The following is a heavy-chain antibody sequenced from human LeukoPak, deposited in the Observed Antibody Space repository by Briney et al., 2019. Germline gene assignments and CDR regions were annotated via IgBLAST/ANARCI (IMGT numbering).Heavy chain of an antibody. V-gene: IGHV1-8*01. CDR3: PRGRLNGNVDF. CDR2: MHQDSGDT. Sequence: VTDSCKASVYTFTSYDIKGVRPAAGRGCEWVGWMHQDSGDTGYAHNLQGRITIPRDSSTATVFMELSSLRSEDRAMYYCPRGRLNGNVDFWGQGTLVTVSS. J-gene: IGHJ4*02. D-gene: IGHD1-20*01. CDR1: VYTFTSYD.